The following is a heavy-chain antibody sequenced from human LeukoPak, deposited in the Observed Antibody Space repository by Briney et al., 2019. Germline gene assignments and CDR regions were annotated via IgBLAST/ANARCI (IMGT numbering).Heavy chain of an antibody. D-gene: IGHD7-27*01. V-gene: IGHV1-3*01. CDR3: ARGPLGRNGDYFDY. CDR1: GYTFTVYA. Sequence: ASVKVSCKASGYTFTVYAIQWVRQAPGQRLEWMGWINAGNGNTKYSQKFQGRVTITRDTSANTVYMELSSLRSEDTAVYYCARGPLGRNGDYFDYWGQGTLVTVSS. CDR2: INAGNGNT. J-gene: IGHJ4*02.